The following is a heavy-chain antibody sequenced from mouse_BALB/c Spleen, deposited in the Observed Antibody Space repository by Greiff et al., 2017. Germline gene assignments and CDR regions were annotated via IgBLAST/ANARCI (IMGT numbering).Heavy chain of an antibody. V-gene: IGHV1S127*01. CDR3: TRSRLRSMDY. D-gene: IGHD2-2*01. J-gene: IGHJ4*01. CDR2: IDPSDSYT. Sequence: QVQLQQSGAELVKPGASVKMSCKASGYTFTSYWMHWVKQRPGQGLEWIGTIDPSDSYTSYNQKFKGKATLTVDTSSSTAYMQLSSLTSEDSAVYYCTRSRLRSMDYWGQGTSVTVSS. CDR1: GYTFTSYW.